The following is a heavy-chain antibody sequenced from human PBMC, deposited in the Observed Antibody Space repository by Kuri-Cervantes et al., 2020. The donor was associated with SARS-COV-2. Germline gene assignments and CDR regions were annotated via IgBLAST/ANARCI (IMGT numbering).Heavy chain of an antibody. J-gene: IGHJ5*02. Sequence: GESLMLSCAASGFTSSSYAMSWVRQAPGKGLEWVSAISGSGGSTYYADSVKGRFTISRDNSKNTLYLQMNSLRAEDTAVYYCAKDWGYCSSTSCYDNWFDPWGQGTLVTVSS. CDR1: GFTSSSYA. CDR3: AKDWGYCSSTSCYDNWFDP. CDR2: ISGSGGST. V-gene: IGHV3-23*01. D-gene: IGHD2-2*01.